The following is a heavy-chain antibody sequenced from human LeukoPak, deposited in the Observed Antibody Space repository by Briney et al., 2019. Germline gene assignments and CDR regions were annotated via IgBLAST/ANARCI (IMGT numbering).Heavy chain of an antibody. Sequence: GWISAYNGNTNYAQKLQGRVTMTTDTSTSTAYMELRSLRSDDTAVYYCARDIAVAGTGFDYWGQGTLVTVSS. V-gene: IGHV1-18*01. CDR3: ARDIAVAGTGFDY. CDR2: ISAYNGNT. J-gene: IGHJ4*02. D-gene: IGHD6-19*01.